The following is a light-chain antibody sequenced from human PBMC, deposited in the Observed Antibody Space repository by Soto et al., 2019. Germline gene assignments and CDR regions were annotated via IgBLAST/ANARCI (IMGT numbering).Light chain of an antibody. Sequence: EIVMTQSPATLSVSPGERATLSCRASQSVSSNLAWFQQKPGQAPRLLIYGASTRATGIPARFSGSGSGTEFTLTIDSLQSEDFAVYYCQQYNNWPLTFGGGTKVDIK. CDR3: QQYNNWPLT. CDR2: GAS. J-gene: IGKJ4*01. CDR1: QSVSSN. V-gene: IGKV3-15*01.